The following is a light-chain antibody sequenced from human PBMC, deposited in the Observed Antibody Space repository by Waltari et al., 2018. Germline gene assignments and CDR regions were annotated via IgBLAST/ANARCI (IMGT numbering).Light chain of an antibody. CDR2: NDN. CDR3: QLWDIGSDHKV. V-gene: IGLV3-21*03. Sequence: SYVLTQPPSVSVAPGKTATIPCGGDNIGGKSVHWYQQKPGQAPVLVVYNDNDRPSRIPERFSGSNSGNTATLTISRVEVGDEADYYCQLWDIGSDHKVFGSGTKVIVL. J-gene: IGLJ1*01. CDR1: NIGGKS.